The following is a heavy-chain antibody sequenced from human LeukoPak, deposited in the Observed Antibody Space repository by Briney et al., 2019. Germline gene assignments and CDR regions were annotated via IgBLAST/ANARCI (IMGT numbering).Heavy chain of an antibody. V-gene: IGHV4-59*08. Sequence: SETLSLTCTVSGGSISNYYWSWIRQPPGKGLEWIGSFYNSGSTKYNPSLKSRVTISADTSKNQFSLKLSSATAADTALYYCAGALRWLAHDPWGQGTLVTVSS. D-gene: IGHD4-23*01. CDR1: GGSISNYY. CDR3: AGALRWLAHDP. CDR2: FYNSGST. J-gene: IGHJ5*02.